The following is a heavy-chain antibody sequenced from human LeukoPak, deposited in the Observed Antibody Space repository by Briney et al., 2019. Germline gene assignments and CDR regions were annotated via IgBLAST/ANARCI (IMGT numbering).Heavy chain of an antibody. D-gene: IGHD3-22*01. J-gene: IGHJ4*02. V-gene: IGHV1-3*03. CDR1: GYTFTSYA. CDR2: INAGNGNT. CDR3: ARVYDSSGYYHPLGY. Sequence: GAAVKVSCKASGYTFTSYAMHWVRQAPGQRLEWMGWINAGNGNTKYSQEFQGRVTITRDTSASTAYMELSSLRSEHMAVYYCARVYDSSGYYHPLGYWGQGTLVTVSS.